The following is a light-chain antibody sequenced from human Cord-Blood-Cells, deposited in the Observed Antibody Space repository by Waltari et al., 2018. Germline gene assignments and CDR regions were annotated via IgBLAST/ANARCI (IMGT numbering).Light chain of an antibody. CDR3: CSYAGSSTWV. J-gene: IGLJ3*02. V-gene: IGLV2-23*01. Sequence: QSALTQPASVSGSPGQSITISCTGTSSDVGSYKLVSWYQQHPCKAPKLVIYEGSKRPSGVSNRFSGAKSGNTASLTISGLQAEDEADYYCCSYAGSSTWVFGGGTKLTVL. CDR2: EGS. CDR1: SSDVGSYKL.